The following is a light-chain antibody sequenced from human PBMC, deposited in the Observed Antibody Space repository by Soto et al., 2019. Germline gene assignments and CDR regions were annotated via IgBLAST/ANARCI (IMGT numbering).Light chain of an antibody. CDR3: CSYAGSNSVI. V-gene: IGLV2-23*01. Sequence: QSALTQPASVSGSPGQSITISCTGTTSDVGRYNLVSWYQQHPGKAPKFLIYEDTKRPSGVSNRFSGSKSGNTASLTISGLQAEDEADYYCCSYAGSNSVIFGGGTQLTVL. J-gene: IGLJ2*01. CDR1: TSDVGRYNL. CDR2: EDT.